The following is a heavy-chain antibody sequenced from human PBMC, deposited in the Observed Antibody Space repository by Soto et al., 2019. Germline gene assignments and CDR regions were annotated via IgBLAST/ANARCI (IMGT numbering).Heavy chain of an antibody. J-gene: IGHJ4*02. CDR2: ISGSGGST. Sequence: GGSLRLSCAASGFTFSSYAMGWVRQAPGKGLEWVSAISGSGGSTYYADSVKGRFTISRDNSKNTLYLQMNSLRAEDTAVYYCAKDTPNLRNYGNDYWGQGTLVTVSS. V-gene: IGHV3-23*01. CDR3: AKDTPNLRNYGNDY. D-gene: IGHD1-7*01. CDR1: GFTFSSYA.